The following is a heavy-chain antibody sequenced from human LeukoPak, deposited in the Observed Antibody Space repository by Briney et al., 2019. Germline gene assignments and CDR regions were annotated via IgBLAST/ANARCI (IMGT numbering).Heavy chain of an antibody. V-gene: IGHV4-39*01. CDR1: GDSFDNSYC. CDR3: ARGSDDYKLGNH. Sequence: PSDPLSLSCSLSGDSFDNSYCWTWVRQPPGKRPEWIGTIYSSVYTYHNPSLRSRATISGDTSKNLFSLKLISVTAADTAVYYCARGSDDYKLGNHWGHGTLVTVSS. CDR2: IYSSVYT. D-gene: IGHD5-24*01. J-gene: IGHJ5*02.